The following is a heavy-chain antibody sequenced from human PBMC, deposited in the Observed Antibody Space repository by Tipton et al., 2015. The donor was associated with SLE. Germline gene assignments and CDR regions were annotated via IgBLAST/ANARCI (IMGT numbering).Heavy chain of an antibody. Sequence: SLRLSCAASGFTFSSYSMNWVRQAPGKGLEWVSSISSSSSYIYYADSVKGRVTISRDNAKNSLYLQMNSLRAEDTAVYYCARPSFVVVPAANAFDIWGQGTMVTVSS. CDR3: ARPSFVVVPAANAFDI. CDR1: GFTFSSYS. J-gene: IGHJ3*02. V-gene: IGHV3-21*01. CDR2: ISSSSSYI. D-gene: IGHD2-2*01.